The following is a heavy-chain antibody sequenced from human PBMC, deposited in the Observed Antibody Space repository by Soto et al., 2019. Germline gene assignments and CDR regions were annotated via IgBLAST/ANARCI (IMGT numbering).Heavy chain of an antibody. CDR3: ATSGIVATTRTFSRFDS. V-gene: IGHV3-23*01. D-gene: IGHD1-26*01. Sequence: EVQLLESGGNLVQPGGSLRLSCAASGFTFSNYGMNWVRQAPGKGLEWVSAMSVGGTSTHYADSVKDRFTIYRDNSKTTLYLQMNSLREDDTALYYCATSGIVATTRTFSRFDSWGQGALVTVSS. CDR1: GFTFSNYG. CDR2: MSVGGTST. J-gene: IGHJ5*01.